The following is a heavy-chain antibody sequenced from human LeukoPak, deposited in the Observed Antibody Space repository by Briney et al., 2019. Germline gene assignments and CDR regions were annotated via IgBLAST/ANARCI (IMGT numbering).Heavy chain of an antibody. D-gene: IGHD3-16*02. CDR1: GGSISSSSYY. J-gene: IGHJ4*02. Sequence: SETLSLTCTVSGGSISSSSYYWGWIRQPPGKGLEWIGSIYYSGSTYYNPSLKSRVTISVDTSKNQFSLKLSSVTAADTAVYYCAGGPELSLYDYWGQGTLVTVSS. CDR2: IYYSGST. CDR3: AGGPELSLYDY. V-gene: IGHV4-39*07.